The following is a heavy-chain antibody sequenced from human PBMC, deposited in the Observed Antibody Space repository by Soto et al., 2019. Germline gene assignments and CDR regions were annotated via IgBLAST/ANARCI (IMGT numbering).Heavy chain of an antibody. Sequence: QVQLQESGPGLVKPSETLSLTCTVSGGAVSSGSYYWSWIRQPPGKGLEWIGHVFYTGNTNYSPSLKSRVTISVDTSKTQFSLKLTSVTAADTAAYYCARGLNAGAPYYCGMDVWGQGTTVTVSS. V-gene: IGHV4-61*01. D-gene: IGHD3-10*01. J-gene: IGHJ6*02. CDR1: GGAVSSGSYY. CDR2: VFYTGNT. CDR3: ARGLNAGAPYYCGMDV.